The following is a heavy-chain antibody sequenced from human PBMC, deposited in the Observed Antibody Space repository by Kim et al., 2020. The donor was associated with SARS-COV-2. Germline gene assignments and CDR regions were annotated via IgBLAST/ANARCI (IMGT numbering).Heavy chain of an antibody. Sequence: GGSLRLSCADSGFTFSSHWMSWVRQAPGKGLEWVANIKYDGGEKYYVDSVKGRFTISRDNAKSSLYLQMNSLRAEDTAVYYCARDSTRGYSYGYGFGGNEYWGQGTLVTVSS. D-gene: IGHD5-18*01. V-gene: IGHV3-7*03. CDR1: GFTFSSHW. J-gene: IGHJ4*02. CDR2: IKYDGGEK. CDR3: ARDSTRGYSYGYGFGGNEY.